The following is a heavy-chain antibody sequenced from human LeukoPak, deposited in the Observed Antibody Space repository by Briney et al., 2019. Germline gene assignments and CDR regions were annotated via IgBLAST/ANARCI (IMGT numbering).Heavy chain of an antibody. D-gene: IGHD3-22*01. CDR3: ARVTYYDSSGYYYPYYFDY. CDR2: ISSSSSTI. V-gene: IGHV3-48*04. CDR1: GFTFSSYS. Sequence: GGSLRLSCAASGFTFSSYSMNWVRQAPGKGLEWVSYISSSSSTIYYADSVKGRFTVSRDNAKDSLYLQMNSLRAEDTAVYYCARVTYYDSSGYYYPYYFDYWGQGTLVTVSS. J-gene: IGHJ4*02.